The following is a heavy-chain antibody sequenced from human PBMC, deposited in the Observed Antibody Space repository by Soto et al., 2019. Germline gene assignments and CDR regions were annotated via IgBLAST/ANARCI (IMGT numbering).Heavy chain of an antibody. CDR2: INPNSGGT. D-gene: IGHD2-15*01. CDR3: ARRRVAAHDAFDI. CDR1: GYTFTGYY. Sequence: ASVKLSCKASGYTFTGYYMHLGRQAPGQGLEWMGWINPNSGGTNYAQKFQGWVTMTRDTSISTAYMELSRLRSDDTAVYYCARRRVAAHDAFDIWGQGTMVTVSS. J-gene: IGHJ3*02. V-gene: IGHV1-2*04.